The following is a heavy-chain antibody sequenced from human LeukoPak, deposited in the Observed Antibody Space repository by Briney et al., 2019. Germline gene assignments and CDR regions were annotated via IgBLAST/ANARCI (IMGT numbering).Heavy chain of an antibody. Sequence: PSETLSLTCTVSGGSISSYYWSWIRQPPGKGLEWIGYIYYSGSTNYNPSLKSRVTISVDTSKNQFSLKLSSVTAADTAVYYCARTPDIVVVPAAKYYYYYMDVWGKGTTVTVSS. J-gene: IGHJ6*03. V-gene: IGHV4-59*01. CDR2: IYYSGST. D-gene: IGHD2-2*01. CDR1: GGSISSYY. CDR3: ARTPDIVVVPAAKYYYYYMDV.